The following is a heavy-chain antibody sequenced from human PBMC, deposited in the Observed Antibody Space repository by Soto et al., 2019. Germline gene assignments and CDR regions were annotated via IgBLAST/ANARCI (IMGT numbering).Heavy chain of an antibody. Sequence: QVQLQESGPGLVKPSETLSLTCSVSGGSISGSYWSWIRQSPGKRLEWLGYVYYTGSTNYSPSLRSRVSISVDTSKHEFSLRLSSVTAADTAVYFCARSVAVPGAHIDYWGQGTQVTVSS. J-gene: IGHJ4*02. CDR1: GGSISGSY. CDR2: VYYTGST. V-gene: IGHV4-59*01. CDR3: ARSVAVPGAHIDY. D-gene: IGHD6-19*01.